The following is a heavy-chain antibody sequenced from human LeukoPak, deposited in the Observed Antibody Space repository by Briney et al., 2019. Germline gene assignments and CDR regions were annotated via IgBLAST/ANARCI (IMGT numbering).Heavy chain of an antibody. J-gene: IGHJ4*02. CDR2: INDSGGST. V-gene: IGHV3-23*01. D-gene: IGHD5-18*01. CDR3: AKEIRIQVWRGFDY. CDR1: GFTFSSYA. Sequence: PGGSLRLSCAASGFTFSSYAMSWVRQAPGKGLEWVSTINDSGGSTYYADSVEGRFTISRDNSKNTLYLQMNGLRDEDTAVYYCAKEIRIQVWRGFDYWGQGTLVTVSA.